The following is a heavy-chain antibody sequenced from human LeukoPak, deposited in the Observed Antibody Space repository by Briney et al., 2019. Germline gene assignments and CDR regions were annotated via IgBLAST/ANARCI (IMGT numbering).Heavy chain of an antibody. D-gene: IGHD1-26*01. Sequence: SETLSLTCTVSGGSISGYYWSWIRQPPGKGLEWIGYIFYSGSTNYSPSLKSRVTISVDTSKKQFSLKLRSVTAADTAVYYCARGIGGSYYFHYWGQGTLVTVSS. J-gene: IGHJ4*02. CDR2: IFYSGST. CDR1: GGSISGYY. CDR3: ARGIGGSYYFHY. V-gene: IGHV4-59*01.